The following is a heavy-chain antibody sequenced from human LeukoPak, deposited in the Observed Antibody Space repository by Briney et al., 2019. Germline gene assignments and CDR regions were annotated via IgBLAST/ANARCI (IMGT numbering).Heavy chain of an antibody. V-gene: IGHV3-23*01. J-gene: IGHJ4*02. CDR3: AKGPWREYCSGGSCHAPDY. D-gene: IGHD2-15*01. Sequence: PGGSLRLSCAASGFTFSSNAMSWVRQAPGKGLEWVSAISGSGGSTYYADSVKGRFTISRDNSKNTLYLQMNSLRAEDTAVYYCAKGPWREYCSGGSCHAPDYWGQGTLVTVSS. CDR1: GFTFSSNA. CDR2: ISGSGGST.